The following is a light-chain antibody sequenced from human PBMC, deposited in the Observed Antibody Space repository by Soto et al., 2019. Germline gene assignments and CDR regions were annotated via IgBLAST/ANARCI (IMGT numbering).Light chain of an antibody. CDR2: ATS. J-gene: IGKJ5*01. Sequence: AIRMTQSPSSFSASTGDRVTITCRASQGISSYLACYQQKPGKAPKLLIYATSTLQSGVPSNFNGSGSGTDLTLTINSLQSEDLLTCYCQHSSTYPLTFGQGTRLEIK. CDR1: QGISSY. CDR3: QHSSTYPLT. V-gene: IGKV1-8*01.